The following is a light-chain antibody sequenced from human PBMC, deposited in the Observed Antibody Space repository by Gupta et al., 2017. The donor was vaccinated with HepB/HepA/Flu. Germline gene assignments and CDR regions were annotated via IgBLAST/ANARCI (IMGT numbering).Light chain of an antibody. CDR2: GAS. CDR3: QQHHDWPRCS. Sequence: EIVMTQSPATLSVFPGQRATLSCRASESVRSNLAWYKQKPGHAPRLLIYGASTRDRGIPARFSGSGSGTDFTLTISNRQSEDFAVYYCQQHHDWPRCSFGQGTKLEIK. V-gene: IGKV3-15*01. J-gene: IGKJ2*04. CDR1: ESVRSN.